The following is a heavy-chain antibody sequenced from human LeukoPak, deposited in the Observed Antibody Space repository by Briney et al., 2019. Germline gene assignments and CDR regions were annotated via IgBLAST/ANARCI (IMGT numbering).Heavy chain of an antibody. CDR2: ISYDGSNK. CDR1: GFTFSSYA. Sequence: GRSLRLSCAASGFTFSSYAMHWVRQAPGKGLEWVAVISYDGSNKYYADSVKGRFTISRDNSKNTLYLQMNSLRAEDTAVYYCARGSTVTTAYYYYYYGMDVWGQGTTVTVSS. V-gene: IGHV3-30-3*01. J-gene: IGHJ6*02. CDR3: ARGSTVTTAYYYYYYGMDV. D-gene: IGHD4-17*01.